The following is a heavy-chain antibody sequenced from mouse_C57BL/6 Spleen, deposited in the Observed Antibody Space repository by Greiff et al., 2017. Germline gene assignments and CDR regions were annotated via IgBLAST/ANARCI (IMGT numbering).Heavy chain of an antibody. Sequence: VQLQQSVAELVRPGASVKLSCTASGFTIKNTYMHWVKQRPEQGLEWIGRIDPANGNTKYAPKFQGKATITADTSSNTAYLQLSRLTSEDTAVYYCASAISAVVAHWYFDVWGTGTTVTVSS. CDR2: IDPANGNT. CDR3: ASAISAVVAHWYFDV. CDR1: GFTIKNTY. J-gene: IGHJ1*03. V-gene: IGHV14-3*01. D-gene: IGHD1-1*01.